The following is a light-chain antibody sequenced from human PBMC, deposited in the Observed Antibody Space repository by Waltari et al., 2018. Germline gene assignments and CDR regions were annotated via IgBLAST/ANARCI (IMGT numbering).Light chain of an antibody. CDR1: QSVLYSSNNKNY. V-gene: IGKV4-1*01. CDR3: QQYYSTPIT. Sequence: DIVMTQSPDSLAVSLGERATINCKSRQSVLYSSNNKNYLAWYQQKPGQPPNLLIFWASTRESGVPDRFNGSGSGTDFTLTISSLQAEDVAVYYCQQYYSTPITFGQGTRLEI. J-gene: IGKJ5*01. CDR2: WAS.